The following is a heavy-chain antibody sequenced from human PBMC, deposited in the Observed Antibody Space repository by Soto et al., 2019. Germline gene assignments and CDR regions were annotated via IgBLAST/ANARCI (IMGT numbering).Heavy chain of an antibody. CDR2: ISSSSSTI. Sequence: EVQLVESGGGLVQPGGSLRLSCAASGFTFSSYSMNWVRQAPGKGLEWVSYISSSSSTIYYADSVKGRFTISRDNAKNSLYLQLNSLRDEDTAVYYCARSPYYYDSSNYYGYWDQGTLVTVSS. D-gene: IGHD3-22*01. CDR1: GFTFSSYS. V-gene: IGHV3-48*02. J-gene: IGHJ4*02. CDR3: ARSPYYYDSSNYYGY.